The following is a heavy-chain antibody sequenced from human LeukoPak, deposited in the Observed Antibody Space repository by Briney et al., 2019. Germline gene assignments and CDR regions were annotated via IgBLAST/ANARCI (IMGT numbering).Heavy chain of an antibody. CDR1: GYSISSGYC. CDR2: IYHSGST. CDR3: AREGLLWFGELSL. V-gene: IGHV4-38-2*02. J-gene: IGHJ4*02. D-gene: IGHD3-10*01. Sequence: SETLSLTCAVSGYSISSGYCWGWIRQPPGKGLEWIGSIYHSGSTYYNPSLKSRVTISVDTSKNQFSLKLSSVTAADTAVYYCAREGLLWFGELSLGGQGTLVTVSS.